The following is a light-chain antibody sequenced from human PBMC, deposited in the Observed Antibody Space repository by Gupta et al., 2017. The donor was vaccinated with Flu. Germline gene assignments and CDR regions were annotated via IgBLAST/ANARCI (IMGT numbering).Light chain of an antibody. CDR2: ENN. V-gene: IGLV6-57*01. CDR3: HSYDTTDQV. Sequence: NFLLTQPHSVSESPGQTVTISCTRSSGSIANNYVQWYQQRPGRSPSPVIYENNQRPSGVPDRFSGSIDSSSNSASLTISGLKTEDEAEYYCHSYDTTDQVFGGGTQLTVL. J-gene: IGLJ3*02. CDR1: SGSIANNY.